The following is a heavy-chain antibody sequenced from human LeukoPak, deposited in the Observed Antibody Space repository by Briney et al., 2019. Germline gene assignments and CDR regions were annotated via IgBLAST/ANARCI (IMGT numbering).Heavy chain of an antibody. D-gene: IGHD6-13*01. CDR1: GFTFSSYG. V-gene: IGHV3-30*02. CDR3: AKASSSWSNYYCYGMDV. J-gene: IGHJ6*02. Sequence: GGSLRLSCAASGFTFSSYGMHWVRQAPGKGLEWVAFIRYDGSNKYYADSVKGRFTISRDNSKNTLYLQMNSLRAEDTAVYYCAKASSSWSNYYCYGMDVWGQGTTVTVSS. CDR2: IRYDGSNK.